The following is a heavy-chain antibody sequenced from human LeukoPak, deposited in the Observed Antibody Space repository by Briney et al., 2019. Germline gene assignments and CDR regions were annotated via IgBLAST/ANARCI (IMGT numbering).Heavy chain of an antibody. CDR3: ARDTSGQQTNWFDP. V-gene: IGHV4-59*01. D-gene: IGHD5-12*01. J-gene: IGHJ5*02. Sequence: SETLSLTCTVSGGSISSYYWSWFRQPPGKGLEWIGYIYYSGSTNYNPPLKSRVTVSVDTSKNQFSLKLSSVTAADTAVYYCARDTSGQQTNWFDPWGQGTLVTVSS. CDR2: IYYSGST. CDR1: GGSISSYY.